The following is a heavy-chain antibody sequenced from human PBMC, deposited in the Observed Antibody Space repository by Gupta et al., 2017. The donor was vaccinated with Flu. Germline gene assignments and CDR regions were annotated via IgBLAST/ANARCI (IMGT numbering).Heavy chain of an antibody. D-gene: IGHD3-22*01. CDR2: IYTSGST. Sequence: QVQLQESGPGLVKPSQTLSLTCTVSGGSISTGSYYWRWIRQPAGKGLEWIGRIYTSGSTNYNPSLKSRVTISVDTSKNQFSLKLSSVTAADTAVYYCARAITYYYDSSGYWDWGQGTLVTVSS. CDR1: GGSISTGSYY. J-gene: IGHJ4*02. CDR3: ARAITYYYDSSGYWD. V-gene: IGHV4-61*02.